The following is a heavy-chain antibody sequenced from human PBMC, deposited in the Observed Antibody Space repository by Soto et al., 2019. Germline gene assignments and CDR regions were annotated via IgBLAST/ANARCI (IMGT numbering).Heavy chain of an antibody. CDR2: IYYSGST. J-gene: IGHJ3*02. CDR3: ARGIYLSYYYDSSGQIDAFDI. Sequence: PSETLSLTCTVSGGSISSGDYYWSWIRQPPGKGLEWIGYIYYSGSTYYNPSLKSRVTISVDTSKNQFSLKLSSVTAADTAVYYCARGIYLSYYYDSSGQIDAFDIWGQGTMVTVSS. CDR1: GGSISSGDYY. V-gene: IGHV4-30-4*01. D-gene: IGHD3-22*01.